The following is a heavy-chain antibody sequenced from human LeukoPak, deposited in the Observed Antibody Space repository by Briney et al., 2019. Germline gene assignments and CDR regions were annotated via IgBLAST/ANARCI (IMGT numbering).Heavy chain of an antibody. CDR3: TTLVVTTNDF. CDR2: IKTKPDGGPT. D-gene: IGHD2-21*02. CDR1: GFTFSNAW. Sequence: GGSLRLSCAASGFTFSNAWMNWVRQAPGKGLEWVGRIKTKPDGGPTVYAVPARGRFTISRDDSKKTLFLQIDSLKTEDTAVYYCTTLVVTTNDFWGQGTLLTVSS. V-gene: IGHV3-15*07. J-gene: IGHJ4*02.